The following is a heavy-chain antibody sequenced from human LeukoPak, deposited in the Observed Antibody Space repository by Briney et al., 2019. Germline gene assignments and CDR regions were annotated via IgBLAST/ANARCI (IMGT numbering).Heavy chain of an antibody. CDR2: INSNSGGT. V-gene: IGHV1-2*04. D-gene: IGHD1-26*01. Sequence: ASVKVSCKASGYTFTAHYMHWVRQAPGQGLEWMGCINSNSGGTNYAQKFQGWVTMTRDTSISTAYMELSRLRSDDTAVYYCARSSGSYYGMDVWGQGTTVTVSS. CDR3: ARSSGSYYGMDV. CDR1: GYTFTAHY. J-gene: IGHJ6*02.